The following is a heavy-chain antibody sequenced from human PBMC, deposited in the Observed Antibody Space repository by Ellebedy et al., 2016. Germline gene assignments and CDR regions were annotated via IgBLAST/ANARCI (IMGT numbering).Heavy chain of an antibody. CDR2: IYYSGST. D-gene: IGHD4-17*01. CDR1: GGSISSGGYY. V-gene: IGHV4-31*03. J-gene: IGHJ5*02. CDR3: ARWDYAQAGNWFDP. Sequence: SETLSLXXTVSGGSISSGGYYWSWIRQHPGKGLEWIGYIYYSGSTYYNPSLKSRVTISVDTSKNQFSLKLSSVTAADTAVYYCARWDYAQAGNWFDPWGQGTLVTVSS.